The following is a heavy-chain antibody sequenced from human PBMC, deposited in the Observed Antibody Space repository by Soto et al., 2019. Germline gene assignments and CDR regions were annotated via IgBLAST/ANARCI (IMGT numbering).Heavy chain of an antibody. D-gene: IGHD5-12*01. J-gene: IGHJ4*02. CDR1: GFTFSSYA. CDR2: ISYDGSNK. Sequence: QVQLVESGGGVVQPGRSLRLSCAASGFTFSSYAMHWVRQAPGKGLEWVAVISYDGSNKYYADSVKGRFTISRDNSKNTLYLQMNSLRAEYTAVYYCARDLRRDGYKSTDYWGQGTLVTVSS. CDR3: ARDLRRDGYKSTDY. V-gene: IGHV3-30-3*01.